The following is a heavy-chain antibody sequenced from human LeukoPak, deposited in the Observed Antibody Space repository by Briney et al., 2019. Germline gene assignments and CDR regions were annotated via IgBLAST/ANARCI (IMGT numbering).Heavy chain of an antibody. CDR3: ARDRVTARSYDAFDI. J-gene: IGHJ3*02. Sequence: SETLSLTCAVYGGSFSGYYWSWIRQPPGKGLEWIGFIYYSGSTNYNPSLKSRVTISVDTSKNQFSLKLSSVTAADTAVYYCARDRVTARSYDAFDIWGQGTMVTVSS. D-gene: IGHD2-21*02. CDR2: IYYSGST. V-gene: IGHV4-59*01. CDR1: GGSFSGYY.